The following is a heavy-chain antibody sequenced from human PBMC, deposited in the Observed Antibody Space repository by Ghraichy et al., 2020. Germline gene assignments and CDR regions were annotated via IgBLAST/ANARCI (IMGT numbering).Heavy chain of an antibody. V-gene: IGHV3-7*01. CDR3: ARGNHEQLAFDY. CDR1: GFTFSSYC. D-gene: IGHD6-6*01. Sequence: GGSLRLSCAASGFTFSSYCMSWVRQAPGKGLEWVANIKQDGSEKYYVDSVKGRFTISRDNAKNSLYLQMNSLRAEDTAVYYCARGNHEQLAFDYWGQGTLVTVSS. J-gene: IGHJ4*02. CDR2: IKQDGSEK.